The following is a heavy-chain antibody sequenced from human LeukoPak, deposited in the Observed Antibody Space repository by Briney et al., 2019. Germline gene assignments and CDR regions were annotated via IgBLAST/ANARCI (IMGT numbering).Heavy chain of an antibody. Sequence: SQTLSLTCAISGDSVSSNSAAWNWIRQSPSRGLEWLGRTYYRSKWYNDYAVSVKSRITINPDTSKNQFSLQLNSVTPEDTAVYYCARVSGSYKRGDNWFDPWGQGTLVTVSS. CDR3: ARVSGSYKRGDNWFDP. J-gene: IGHJ5*02. V-gene: IGHV6-1*01. CDR1: GDSVSSNSAA. CDR2: TYYRSKWYN. D-gene: IGHD1-26*01.